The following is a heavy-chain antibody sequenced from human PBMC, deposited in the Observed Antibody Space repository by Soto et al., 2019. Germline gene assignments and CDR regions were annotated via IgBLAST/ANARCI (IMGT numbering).Heavy chain of an antibody. D-gene: IGHD1-26*01. V-gene: IGHV3-74*01. Sequence: EVQLVESGGGLVQPGESLRLSCAASGFTFSYYWMHWVRQAPVKGLVWVSRIHSDGSSTTYADSVKGRFTISRDNARNTVYLQMNSLRVEDTAVYYCARGDRGAFDIWGQGTVVTVSS. CDR1: GFTFSYYW. CDR3: ARGDRGAFDI. CDR2: IHSDGSST. J-gene: IGHJ3*02.